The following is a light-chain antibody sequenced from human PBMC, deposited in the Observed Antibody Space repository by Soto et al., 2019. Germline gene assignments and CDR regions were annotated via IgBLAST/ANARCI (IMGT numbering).Light chain of an antibody. Sequence: QSVLTQPRSVSGSPGQSVTISCTGTSSDIGSYNYVSWYQQHPDKAPKLIIYDVTERPSGVPHRFSGSKSGNTASLTISGLQAEDEADYYCCSYAGAYTYVFGSGTKATVL. CDR3: CSYAGAYTYV. J-gene: IGLJ1*01. V-gene: IGLV2-11*01. CDR1: SSDIGSYNY. CDR2: DVT.